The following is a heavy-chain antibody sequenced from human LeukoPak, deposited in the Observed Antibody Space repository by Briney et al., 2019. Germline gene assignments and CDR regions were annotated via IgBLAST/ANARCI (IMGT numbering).Heavy chain of an antibody. V-gene: IGHV1-46*01. CDR2: ITPRGGST. CDR3: ARQGKSYYDFWSGSNTRGPFDY. Sequence: ASVKVSCKASGDTFTRYDMHWVRRAPGQGLEWMGRITPRGGSTSYAQKFQGRVTLTRDTSTTTVNMEMSSLRSEDTAVYYCARQGKSYYDFWSGSNTRGPFDYWGQGTLVTVSS. D-gene: IGHD3-3*01. CDR1: GDTFTRYD. J-gene: IGHJ4*02.